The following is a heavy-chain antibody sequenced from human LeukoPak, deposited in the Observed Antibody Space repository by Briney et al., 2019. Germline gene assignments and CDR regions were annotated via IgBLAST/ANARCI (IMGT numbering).Heavy chain of an antibody. CDR2: ISGSGRST. J-gene: IGHJ3*02. Sequence: GGSLRLSCAASGFTLSTYAMSWVRQAPGKGLEWVSAISGSGRSTYYADSVKGRFTISRDNSKNTLYLQMNSLRAEDTAVYYCAKVGATPDDAFDIWGQGTMVTVSS. D-gene: IGHD1-26*01. V-gene: IGHV3-23*01. CDR3: AKVGATPDDAFDI. CDR1: GFTLSTYA.